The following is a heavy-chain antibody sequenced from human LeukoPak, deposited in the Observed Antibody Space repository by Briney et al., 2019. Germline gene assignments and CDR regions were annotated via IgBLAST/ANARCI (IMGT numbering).Heavy chain of an antibody. CDR1: GGSISSYY. D-gene: IGHD3-22*01. V-gene: IGHV4-4*07. CDR3: ARNDSYSSGHYYFDY. CDR2: IYTSGST. Sequence: PSETLSLTCTVSGGSISSYYWSWIRRPAGKGLEWIGRIYTSGSTNYNPSLKSRVTMSVDTSKNQFSLKLSSVTAADTAVYYCARNDSYSSGHYYFDYWGQGTLVTVSS. J-gene: IGHJ4*02.